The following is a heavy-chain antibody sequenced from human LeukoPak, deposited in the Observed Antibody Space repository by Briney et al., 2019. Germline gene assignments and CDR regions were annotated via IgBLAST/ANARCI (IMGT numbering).Heavy chain of an antibody. Sequence: GGSLRLSCAASGFSFSSYAMNWVRQAPGKGLEWVSSISGSGDSTYYADSVKGRFTISRDNSKNTLYLQMSSLRAEDTAVYYCAKEVVVVPAARGVYFDHWGQGTLVTVSS. CDR1: GFSFSSYA. D-gene: IGHD2-2*01. J-gene: IGHJ4*02. CDR2: ISGSGDST. CDR3: AKEVVVVPAARGVYFDH. V-gene: IGHV3-23*01.